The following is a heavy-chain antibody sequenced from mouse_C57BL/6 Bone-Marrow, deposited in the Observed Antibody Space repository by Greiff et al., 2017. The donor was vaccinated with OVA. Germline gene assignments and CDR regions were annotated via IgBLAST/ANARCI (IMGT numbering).Heavy chain of an antibody. J-gene: IGHJ3*01. CDR1: GYTFTSYW. V-gene: IGHV1-61*01. Sequence: QVQLQQPGAELVRPGSSVKLSCKASGYTFTSYWMDWVKQRPGQGLEWIGNIYPSDSETHYNQKFKDKATLTVDKSSSTAYMQLSSLTSEDSAVYYCARWGLRGGFAYWGQGTLVTVSA. CDR2: IYPSDSET. D-gene: IGHD2-4*01. CDR3: ARWGLRGGFAY.